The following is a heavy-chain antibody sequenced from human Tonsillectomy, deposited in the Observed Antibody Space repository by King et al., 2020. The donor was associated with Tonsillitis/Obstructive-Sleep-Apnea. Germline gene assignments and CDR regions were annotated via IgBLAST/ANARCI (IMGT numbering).Heavy chain of an antibody. D-gene: IGHD6-13*01. CDR1: GGTINSYG. CDR2: IIPMLDIR. J-gene: IGHJ3*01. Sequence: VQLVQSGAEVKKPGSSVKVPCKASGGTINSYGISWVRQAPGQGLEWMGRIIPMLDIRNYAQKFQGRVTFTADTSTSTAYLELSSLRSEDTAVYYCATSTASVAAAGGFXFWGXXXIVTXSS. V-gene: IGHV1-69*04. CDR3: ATSTASVAAAGGFXF.